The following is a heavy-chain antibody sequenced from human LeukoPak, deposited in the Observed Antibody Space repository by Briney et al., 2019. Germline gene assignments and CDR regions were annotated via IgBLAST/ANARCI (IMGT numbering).Heavy chain of an antibody. CDR2: IIPMFGTA. CDR3: AKGGEEYYGSGSLHLV. D-gene: IGHD3-10*01. Sequence: ASVKVSCKASGGTFSSYVISWVRQAPGQGLEWMGGIIPMFGTANYAEKFQGRVTITADKSTSTAYMELSSLRSEDTAVYYCAKGGEEYYGSGSLHLVWGQGTMVTVSS. V-gene: IGHV1-69*06. J-gene: IGHJ3*01. CDR1: GGTFSSYV.